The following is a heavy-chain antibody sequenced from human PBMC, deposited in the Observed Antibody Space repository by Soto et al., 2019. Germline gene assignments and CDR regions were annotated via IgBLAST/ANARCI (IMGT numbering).Heavy chain of an antibody. D-gene: IGHD3-3*01. CDR2: INHSGST. J-gene: IGHJ4*02. CDR1: GGSFSGYY. Sequence: QVHLQQWGAGLLKPSETLSLTCAVYGGSFSGYYWSWFRQPPGKGLEWIGEINHSGSTKYNPSLDRRVTTSVDPSKHQFSLKLSSVTAADTAVYYCASKHCFSALFGVVTNHSDYWSPGTLVSVSS. CDR3: ASKHCFSALFGVVTNHSDY. V-gene: IGHV4-34*01.